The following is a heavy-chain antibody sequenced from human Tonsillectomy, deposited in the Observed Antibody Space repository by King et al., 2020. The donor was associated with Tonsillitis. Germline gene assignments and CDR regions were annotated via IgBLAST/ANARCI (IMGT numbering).Heavy chain of an antibody. CDR1: GGSISIGAYY. J-gene: IGHJ4*02. V-gene: IGHV4-31*03. CDR2: VLNRGST. Sequence: QLQESGPGLVKPSQTLSLTCTVSGGSISIGAYYWTWIRQHPGKGLEWIGYVLNRGSTDYNPSLKSRVTISMDTSKNHFSLDLSSVTAADTAVYYCARVLSGGGDYDYWGQGTLVTVSS. CDR3: ARVLSGGGDYDY. D-gene: IGHD2-15*01.